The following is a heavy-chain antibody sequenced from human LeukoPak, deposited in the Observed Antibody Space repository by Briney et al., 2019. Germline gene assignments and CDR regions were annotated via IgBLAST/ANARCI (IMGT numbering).Heavy chain of an antibody. CDR1: GGSISSSSYY. V-gene: IGHV4-39*07. Sequence: PSETLSLTCTVSGGSISSSSYYWGWIRQPPGKGLEWIGSTYYSGSNYYNMFLKRRVTISVDTSKNQYSLMLSSVTAADTAVYYCVTGGGDGYSGGLFDCWGQGTLVTVSS. CDR2: TYYSGSN. J-gene: IGHJ4*02. CDR3: VTGGGDGYSGGLFDC. D-gene: IGHD2-21*02.